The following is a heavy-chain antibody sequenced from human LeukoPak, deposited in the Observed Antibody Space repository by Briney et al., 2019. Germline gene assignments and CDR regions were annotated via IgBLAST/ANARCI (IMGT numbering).Heavy chain of an antibody. CDR3: ANVRYSDWYYFDY. J-gene: IGHJ4*02. CDR2: ISGSGGST. Sequence: GGSLRLSCAASGFTFSTYAMNWVRQAPGKGLDWVSGISGSGGSTYYADSVKGRFTISRDNSKNTLYLQMNSLRAEDTAVYYCANVRYSDWYYFDYWGQGALVTVSS. V-gene: IGHV3-23*01. D-gene: IGHD3-9*01. CDR1: GFTFSTYA.